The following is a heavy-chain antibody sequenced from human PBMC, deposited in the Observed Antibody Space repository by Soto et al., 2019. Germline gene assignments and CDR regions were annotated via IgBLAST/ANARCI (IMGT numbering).Heavy chain of an antibody. CDR1: GGTFSSYA. CDR3: ARDFYCTNGVCYLFPYGMDV. CDR2: IIPIFGTA. V-gene: IGHV1-69*13. J-gene: IGHJ6*02. D-gene: IGHD2-8*01. Sequence: SVKVSCKASGGTFSSYAISWVRPAPGQGLEWMGGIIPIFGTANYAQKFQGRVTITADESTSTAYMELSSLRSEDTAVYYCARDFYCTNGVCYLFPYGMDVWGQGTTVTVSS.